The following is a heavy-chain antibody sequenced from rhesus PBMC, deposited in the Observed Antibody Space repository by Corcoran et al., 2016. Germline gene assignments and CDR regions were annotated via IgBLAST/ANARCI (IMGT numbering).Heavy chain of an antibody. V-gene: IGHV4-76*01. CDR2: IFSSRGNT. D-gene: IGHD3-28*01. Sequence: QVQLQESGPGLLKPSETLSLTCAVSGGSISGGYGWGWIRQPPGKGLEWIGSIFSSRGNTNYNPSLKSRVTISTDTSKNQFSLKLSAVTAADTAVYYCARVTPSYYYDSGYYFDYWGQGVLVTVSS. CDR1: GGSISGGYG. CDR3: ARVTPSYYYDSGYYFDY. J-gene: IGHJ4*01.